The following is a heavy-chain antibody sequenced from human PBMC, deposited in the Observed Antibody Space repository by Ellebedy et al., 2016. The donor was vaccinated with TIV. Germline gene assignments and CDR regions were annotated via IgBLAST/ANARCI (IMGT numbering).Heavy chain of an antibody. J-gene: IGHJ4*02. CDR2: IHYSGST. CDR3: ARDNGILARYLDS. D-gene: IGHD2-8*01. V-gene: IGHV4-39*02. Sequence: SETLSLXXTVSGDSISSNTYWAWIRQPPGKGLEWIATIHYSGSTYYNPSLKSRVTISGDTSKNQFSLKLSSVTAADTAVYYCARDNGILARYLDSWGQGTLVTVSS. CDR1: GDSISSNTY.